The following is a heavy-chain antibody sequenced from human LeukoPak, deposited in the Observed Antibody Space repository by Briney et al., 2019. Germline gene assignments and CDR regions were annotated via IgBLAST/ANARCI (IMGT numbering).Heavy chain of an antibody. J-gene: IGHJ4*02. D-gene: IGHD1-26*01. Sequence: GGSLRLSCAASGFTFSSYSMNWVRQAPGKGLEWVSSISSSNSYIYYSNSVKGRFTLSRENAKNSIYLQMNSLRAEDTAVYYCARGRYSGSYLIDYWGQGTLVTVSS. CDR2: ISSSNSYI. V-gene: IGHV3-21*01. CDR1: GFTFSSYS. CDR3: ARGRYSGSYLIDY.